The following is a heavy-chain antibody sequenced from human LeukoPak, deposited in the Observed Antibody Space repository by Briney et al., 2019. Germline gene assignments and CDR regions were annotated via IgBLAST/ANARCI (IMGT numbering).Heavy chain of an antibody. CDR1: GGSFSGYY. V-gene: IGHV4-34*01. J-gene: IGHJ6*02. Sequence: PSETLSLTCAVYGGSFSGYYRSWIRQPPGKGLEWIGEINHSGSTNYNPSLKSRVTISVDTSKNQFSLKLSSVTAADTAVYYCARVAVAGTPLGMDVWGQGTTVTVSS. CDR3: ARVAVAGTPLGMDV. D-gene: IGHD6-19*01. CDR2: INHSGST.